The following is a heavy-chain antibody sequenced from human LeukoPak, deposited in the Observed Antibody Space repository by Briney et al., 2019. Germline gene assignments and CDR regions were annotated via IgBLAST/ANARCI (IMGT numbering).Heavy chain of an antibody. J-gene: IGHJ6*03. D-gene: IGHD3-10*01. V-gene: IGHV4-34*04. CDR2: IKHTGDT. CDR3: ARGRRVSGVRRINWARRENYYYYYIDA. Sequence: SSETLSLTCAVYGDSLRGNLWTWIRQSPGKGLEWIGEIKHTGDTTLNPSLRGRASIWVDTANKQFALRLTSLTGEDMGLYFCARGRRVSGVRRINWARRENYYYYYIDAWGKGTSVIVSS. CDR1: GDSLRGNL.